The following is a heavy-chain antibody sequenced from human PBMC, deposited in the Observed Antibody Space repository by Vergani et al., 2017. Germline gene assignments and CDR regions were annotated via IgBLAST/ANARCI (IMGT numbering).Heavy chain of an antibody. CDR3: ARYYYGADAFDI. CDR1: GYSISSGYY. CDR2: ISSSSSTI. V-gene: IGHV3-11*04. D-gene: IGHD3-10*01. J-gene: IGHJ3*02. Sequence: QVQLQESGPGLVKPSETLSLTCAVSGYSISSGYYWGWIRQPPGKGLEWVSYISSSSSTIYYADSVKGRFTISRDNAKNSLYLQMNSLRAEDTAVYYCARYYYGADAFDIWGQGTMVTVSS.